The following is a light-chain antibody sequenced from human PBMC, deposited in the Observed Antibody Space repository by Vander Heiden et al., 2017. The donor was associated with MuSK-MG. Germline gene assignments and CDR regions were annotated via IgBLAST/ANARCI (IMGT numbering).Light chain of an antibody. Sequence: QSVLTPPPSVSAAPGQKVSISCSGSSSNIGNNYVSWYQQLPGTAPKLLIYDNNKRPSGIPDRCSGSKSGTSATLGITGLQTGDEADYYCGTWDSSLYVVLFGGGTKLTV. V-gene: IGLV1-51*01. J-gene: IGLJ3*02. CDR2: DNN. CDR1: SSNIGNNY. CDR3: GTWDSSLYVVL.